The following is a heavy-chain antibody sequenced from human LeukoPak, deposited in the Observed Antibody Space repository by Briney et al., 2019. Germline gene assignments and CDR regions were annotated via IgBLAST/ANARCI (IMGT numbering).Heavy chain of an antibody. CDR1: GNTFTGYY. Sequence: GASVKVSCKASGNTFTGYYMHWVRQAPGQGLEWMGWINPNSGGTNYAQKFQGRVTMTRDTSISTAYMELSRLRSDDTAVYYCARDFVSGCSGGSCYDDSDYWGQGTLVTVSS. J-gene: IGHJ4*02. V-gene: IGHV1-2*02. CDR2: INPNSGGT. D-gene: IGHD2-15*01. CDR3: ARDFVSGCSGGSCYDDSDY.